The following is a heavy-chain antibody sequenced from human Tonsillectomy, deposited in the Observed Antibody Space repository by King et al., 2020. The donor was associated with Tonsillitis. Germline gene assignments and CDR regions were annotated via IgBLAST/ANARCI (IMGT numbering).Heavy chain of an antibody. J-gene: IGHJ4*02. Sequence: VQLVESGGGLVQPGRSLRLSCAASGFTFDDYAMHWVRQAPGKGLEWVSGISWNSGSIGYADSVKGRFTISRDNAKNSLYLQMNSLRAEDTALYYCAKEGPTDYFDYWGQGTLVTVSS. CDR3: AKEGPTDYFDY. CDR1: GFTFDDYA. CDR2: ISWNSGSI. V-gene: IGHV3-9*01.